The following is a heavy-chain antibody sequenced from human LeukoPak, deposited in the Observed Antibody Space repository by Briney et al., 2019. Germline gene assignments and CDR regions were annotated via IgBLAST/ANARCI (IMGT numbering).Heavy chain of an antibody. CDR1: GHSISSGYY. CDR2: IYHSGST. CDR3: PRGPPWEPPLGY. D-gene: IGHD1-14*01. V-gene: IGHV4-38-2*01. J-gene: IGHJ4*02. Sequence: SETLSLTCAVSGHSISSGYYWGWIRQPPGKGLEWIGSIYHSGSTYYNPSLKSRVTISVDTSKNQFSLQLSSVTAPATAVYYCPRGPPWEPPLGYWGQGTLVTVSS.